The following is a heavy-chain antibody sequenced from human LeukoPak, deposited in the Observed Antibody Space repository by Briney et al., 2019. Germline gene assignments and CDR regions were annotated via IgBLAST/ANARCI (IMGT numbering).Heavy chain of an antibody. CDR1: GGSISSYY. CDR3: ARHGGSSSWYLSGWDY. D-gene: IGHD6-13*01. J-gene: IGHJ4*02. V-gene: IGHV4-59*08. CDR2: IYYSGST. Sequence: KPSETLSLTCTVSGGSISSYYWSWIRQPPEKGLEWIGYIYYSGSTNYNPSLKSRVTISVDTSKNQFSLKLSSVTAADTAVYYCARHGGSSSWYLSGWDYWGQGTLVTVSS.